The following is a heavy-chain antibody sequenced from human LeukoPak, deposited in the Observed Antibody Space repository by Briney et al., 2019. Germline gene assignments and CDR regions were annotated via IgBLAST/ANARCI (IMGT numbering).Heavy chain of an antibody. CDR3: ARKVAAYFDL. J-gene: IGHJ2*01. V-gene: IGHV3-11*03. Sequence: PAGSLILSCAASGFTFSDYYMSWIRQAPGKGLEWVSFISSSSSYTNYADPLKGRFTISNDNANNSLYLQMTGLRAEATALYYCARKVAAYFDLWPRGTVVTVP. CDR2: ISSSSSYT. CDR1: GFTFSDYY. D-gene: IGHD6-19*01.